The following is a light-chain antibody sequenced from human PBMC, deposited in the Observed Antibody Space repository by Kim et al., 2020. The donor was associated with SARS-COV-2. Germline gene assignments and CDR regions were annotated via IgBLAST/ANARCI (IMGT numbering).Light chain of an antibody. CDR3: QQSYSTPLT. J-gene: IGKJ4*01. Sequence: ASVGDRVTITCRTSQSISSYLNWYQQKPGKAPKLLIYAASSLQSGVPSRFSGSGSGTDFTLTISSLQPEDFATYYCQQSYSTPLTFGGGTKVDIK. CDR1: QSISSY. CDR2: AAS. V-gene: IGKV1-39*01.